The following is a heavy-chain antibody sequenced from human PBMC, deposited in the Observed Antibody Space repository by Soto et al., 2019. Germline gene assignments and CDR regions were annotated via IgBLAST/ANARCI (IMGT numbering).Heavy chain of an antibody. V-gene: IGHV1-18*01. CDR1: GYTFTSYG. Sequence: ASVKVSCKASGYTFTSYGISWVRQAPGQGLEWMGWISAYNGNTNYAQKLQGRVTMTTDTSTSTAYMELRSLRSDDTAVYYCARDVRRIPHDDAFDIWGQGTMVTVSS. CDR2: ISAYNGNT. CDR3: ARDVRRIPHDDAFDI. J-gene: IGHJ3*02. D-gene: IGHD3-10*02.